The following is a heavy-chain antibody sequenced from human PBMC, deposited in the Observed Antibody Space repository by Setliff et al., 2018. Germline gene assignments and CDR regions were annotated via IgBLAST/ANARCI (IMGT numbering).Heavy chain of an antibody. D-gene: IGHD2-8*01. CDR2: IHQNGSWI. V-gene: IGHV3-7*01. J-gene: IGHJ4*02. CDR1: GFTFGDYA. CDR3: VRNGGNSDY. Sequence: GGSLRLSCTASGFTFGDYAMSWVRQAPGKGLEWVANIHQNGSWIYYVDSVRGRFSISRDNARNSVHLQMNSLRVEDTAIYYCVRNGGNSDYWGQGTLVTVSS.